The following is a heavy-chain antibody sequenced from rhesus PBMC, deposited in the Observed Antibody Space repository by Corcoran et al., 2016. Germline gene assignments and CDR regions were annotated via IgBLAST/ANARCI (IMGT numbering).Heavy chain of an antibody. Sequence: QVQLQQWGEGLVKPSETLSLTCAVYGGSISSNYWSWIRQPPGKGLGWIGRILSGGPTNNTPSLKCRVTISIDTSKNRFSLKLSSVTAADTAVYYCARDPRSSGYNPYFDYWGQGVLVTVSS. CDR3: ARDPRSSGYNPYFDY. J-gene: IGHJ4*01. V-gene: IGHV4-160*01. D-gene: IGHD5-24*01. CDR2: ILSGGPT. CDR1: GGSISSNY.